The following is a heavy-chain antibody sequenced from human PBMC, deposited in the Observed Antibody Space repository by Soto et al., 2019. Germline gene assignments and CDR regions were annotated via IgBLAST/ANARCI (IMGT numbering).Heavy chain of an antibody. Sequence: PSDTLALTCTVTGASINSAVYYLSFIRQHPWKGLEWIGDIYYSGSTHYNPSLKSRVSISVDTSESQFSLKVTSVTAADTAVYFCARVQKIFGTIKVFESWGKRNRVTVS. CDR2: IYYSGST. V-gene: IGHV4-31*03. D-gene: IGHD3-16*01. CDR1: GASINSAVYY. CDR3: ARVQKIFGTIKVFES. J-gene: IGHJ4*02.